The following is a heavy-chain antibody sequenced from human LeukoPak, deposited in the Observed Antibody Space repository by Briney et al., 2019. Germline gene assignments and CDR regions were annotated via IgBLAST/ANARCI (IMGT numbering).Heavy chain of an antibody. V-gene: IGHV4-61*02. CDR3: ARDRFDIIVETTQAVTKGYYYYMDV. J-gene: IGHJ6*03. Sequence: PSQTLSLTCTVSGGSISRGSYYWSWIRQPAGKGLEWIGRMDTSGSTKYNPSLKSRVTISVDTSKNQFFLKVTSVTAADTAVYYCARDRFDIIVETTQAVTKGYYYYMDVWGKGTTVTVSS. D-gene: IGHD2-15*01. CDR1: GGSISRGSYY. CDR2: MDTSGST.